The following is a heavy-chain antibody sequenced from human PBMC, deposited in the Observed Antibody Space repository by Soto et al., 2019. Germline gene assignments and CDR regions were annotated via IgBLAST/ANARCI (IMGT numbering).Heavy chain of an antibody. Sequence: QVQLQESGPGLVKPSQTLSLTCTVSGGSISSGGYYWSWIRQHPGKGLEWIGYIYYSGSTYYNPSLQRRVTISVDTSKNQFSLKLSSVTAADTAVYYCARGVLLWFGELPIWGQGTLVTVSS. V-gene: IGHV4-31*03. J-gene: IGHJ4*02. CDR1: GGSISSGGYY. CDR2: IYYSGST. D-gene: IGHD3-10*01. CDR3: ARGVLLWFGELPI.